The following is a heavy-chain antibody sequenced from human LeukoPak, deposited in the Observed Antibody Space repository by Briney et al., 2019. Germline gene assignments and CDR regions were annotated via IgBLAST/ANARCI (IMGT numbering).Heavy chain of an antibody. CDR1: GGSFGDYY. CDR3: ARNYGSGSYYKN. J-gene: IGHJ1*01. D-gene: IGHD3-10*01. CDR2: INHSGST. Sequence: SETLSLTCAVYGGSFGDYYWSWIRQPPGKGLEWIGEINHSGSTNYNPSLKSRVTISVDTSKNQFSLKLSSVTAADTAVYYCARNYGSGSYYKNWGQGTLVTVSS. V-gene: IGHV4-34*01.